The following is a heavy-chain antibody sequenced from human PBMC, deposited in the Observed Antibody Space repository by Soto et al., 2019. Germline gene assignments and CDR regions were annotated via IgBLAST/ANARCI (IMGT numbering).Heavy chain of an antibody. Sequence: QVQLVQSGAEVTKPGSSVKVSCKTSGGTFSSYTISWVRQAPGQGLEWMGGIIPIFGRTNYAQKFQGSVTITADESTSRAYMELNSLRSEDTAVYYCARGREGWDLDWGQGTLVTVSS. J-gene: IGHJ4*02. D-gene: IGHD1-26*01. V-gene: IGHV1-69*01. CDR3: ARGREGWDLD. CDR2: IIPIFGRT. CDR1: GGTFSSYT.